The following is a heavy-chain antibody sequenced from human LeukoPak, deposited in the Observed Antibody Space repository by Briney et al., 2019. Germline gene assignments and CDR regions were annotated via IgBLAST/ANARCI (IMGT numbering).Heavy chain of an antibody. CDR1: GYSLSRGYY. D-gene: IGHD3-16*01. V-gene: IGHV4-38-2*02. Sequence: SETLSLTCTVSGYSLSRGYYWGWIRQTPGKGLGGIGSIYHSGSTYYSPSLKRRVTISVDTSKNQFSLKLSSVTAADTGVYYCARDGYDYVWGSFGYWGQGTLVSVSS. CDR3: ARDGYDYVWGSFGY. J-gene: IGHJ4*02. CDR2: IYHSGST.